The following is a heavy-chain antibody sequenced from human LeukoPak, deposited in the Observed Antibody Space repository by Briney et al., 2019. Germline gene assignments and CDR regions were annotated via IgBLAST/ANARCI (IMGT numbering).Heavy chain of an antibody. Sequence: ASVKVSCKASGYTFTSYDINWVRQATGQGLEWMGWMNPNSGNTGYAQKFQGRVTMTRNTSISTAYMELSSLRSEDTAVYYCARRREGQYCSSTSCYYYYYGMDVWGQGTTVTVSS. CDR3: ARRREGQYCSSTSCYYYYYGMDV. J-gene: IGHJ6*02. CDR1: GYTFTSYD. D-gene: IGHD2-2*01. V-gene: IGHV1-8*01. CDR2: MNPNSGNT.